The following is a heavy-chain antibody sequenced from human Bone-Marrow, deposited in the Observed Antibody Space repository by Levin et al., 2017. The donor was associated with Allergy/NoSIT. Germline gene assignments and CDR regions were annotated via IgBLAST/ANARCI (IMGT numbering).Heavy chain of an antibody. CDR2: IRVNNNYT. D-gene: IGHD3-9*01. V-gene: IGHV1-18*01. CDR3: VRDFDWIPDH. J-gene: IGHJ4*02. Sequence: ASVKVSCKASGYPFIKYGFSWMRQAPGQGLEWMGWIRVNNNYTNYAQKFQDRLTMTTDTSTSIANMELGRLRSVDTAVYYCVRDFDWIPDHWGQGTRVTVSS. CDR1: GYPFIKYG.